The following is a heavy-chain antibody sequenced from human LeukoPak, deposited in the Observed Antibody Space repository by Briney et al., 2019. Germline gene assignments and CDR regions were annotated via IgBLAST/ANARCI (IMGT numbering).Heavy chain of an antibody. D-gene: IGHD3-22*01. CDR2: ISGSGGST. J-gene: IGHJ5*02. V-gene: IGHV3-23*01. CDR1: GFTFSSYA. CDR3: AKDPTTYYDCSGYGRYNWFDP. Sequence: GGSLRLSCAASGFTFSSYAMSWVRQAPGKGLEWVSGISGSGGSTYYADSVKGRFTISRDNSKNTLYLQMNSLRAEDTAVYYCAKDPTTYYDCSGYGRYNWFDPWGQGTLVTVSS.